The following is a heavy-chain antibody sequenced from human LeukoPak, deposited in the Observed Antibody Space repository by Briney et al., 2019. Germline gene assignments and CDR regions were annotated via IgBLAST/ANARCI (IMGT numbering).Heavy chain of an antibody. CDR2: IKQDGSAT. D-gene: IGHD4-17*01. CDR3: AKVGLMSEYGDYGGHFDY. J-gene: IGHJ4*02. V-gene: IGHV3-7*01. Sequence: PGGSLRLSCAASGFTFSNYWMSWVRQAPGKGLEWVANIKQDGSATHYVHSVKGRFTISRDNSKNTLYLQMNSLRAEDTAVYYCAKVGLMSEYGDYGGHFDYWGQGTLVTVSS. CDR1: GFTFSNYW.